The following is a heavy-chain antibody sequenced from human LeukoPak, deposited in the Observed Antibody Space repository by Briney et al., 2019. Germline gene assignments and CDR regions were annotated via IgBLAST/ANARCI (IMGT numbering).Heavy chain of an antibody. J-gene: IGHJ6*03. CDR2: IYPGDSDT. D-gene: IGHD6-19*01. CDR3: ARFLRSSEYYYYMDV. CDR1: GYSFTSYW. Sequence: GESLKISCKGSGYSFTSYWIGWVRQMPGKGLEWMGIIYPGDSDTRYSPSFQGQVTISADKSISTAYLQWSSLKASDTAMYYCARFLRSSEYYYYMDVWGKGTTVTVSS. V-gene: IGHV5-51*01.